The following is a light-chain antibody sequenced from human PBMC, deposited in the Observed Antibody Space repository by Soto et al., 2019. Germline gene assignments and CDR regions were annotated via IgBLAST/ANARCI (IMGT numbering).Light chain of an antibody. CDR2: WAS. CDR3: QQYYAIPRT. V-gene: IGKV4-1*01. J-gene: IGKJ1*01. CDR1: QSVLDRSNNKNY. Sequence: DIVMTQFPDSLAVSLGERAIINCKSSQSVLDRSNNKNYLTWYQQKPGQPPKPLIYWASTREFGVPDRFSGSGSGTDFTLTISSLQAEDVALYYCQQYYAIPRTFGQGTKVEIK.